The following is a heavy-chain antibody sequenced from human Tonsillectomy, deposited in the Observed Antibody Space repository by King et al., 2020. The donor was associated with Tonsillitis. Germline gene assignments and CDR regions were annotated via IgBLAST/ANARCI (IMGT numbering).Heavy chain of an antibody. CDR1: GFTFSSYG. D-gene: IGHD6-13*01. Sequence: VQLVESGGGVVQPGRSLRLSCAASGFTFSSYGMHWVRQAPGKGLEWVAVIWYDGSNKYYADSVKGRFTISRDNSKNTLYLQMNSLGAEDTAVYYCAGDPPYSSSWWGCLRGGLDYWGPGTLVTVSP. J-gene: IGHJ4*02. V-gene: IGHV3-33*01. CDR2: IWYDGSNK. CDR3: AGDPPYSSSWWGCLRGGLDY.